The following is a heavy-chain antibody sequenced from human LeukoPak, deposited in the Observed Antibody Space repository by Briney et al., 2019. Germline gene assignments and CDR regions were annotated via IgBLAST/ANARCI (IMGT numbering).Heavy chain of an antibody. CDR1: GFIFSSYA. CDR2: ISGSGGST. V-gene: IGHV3-23*01. D-gene: IGHD5-18*01. J-gene: IGHJ4*02. Sequence: PGGSLRLSCAASGFIFSSYAMSWVRQAPGKGLEWVSTISGSGGSTYYADSVTGRFPISRDSAKNTLYLQMNSLRAEDTAVYYCASKGPHAMEVDYWGQGTLVTVSS. CDR3: ASKGPHAMEVDY.